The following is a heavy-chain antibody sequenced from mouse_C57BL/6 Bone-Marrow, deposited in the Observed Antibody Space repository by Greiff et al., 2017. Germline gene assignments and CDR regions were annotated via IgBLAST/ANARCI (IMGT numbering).Heavy chain of an antibody. CDR2: IDPNSGGT. CDR1: GYTFTSYW. V-gene: IGHV1-72*01. J-gene: IGHJ1*03. Sequence: QVQLQQPGAELVKPGASVKLSCKASGYTFTSYWMHWVKQRPGRGLGWIGRIDPNSGGTKYNEKFKSKATLTVDKPSSTSYMQLSSLTSEDSAVYYCARDYGSSPNWYFDVWGTGTTVTVSS. CDR3: ARDYGSSPNWYFDV. D-gene: IGHD1-1*01.